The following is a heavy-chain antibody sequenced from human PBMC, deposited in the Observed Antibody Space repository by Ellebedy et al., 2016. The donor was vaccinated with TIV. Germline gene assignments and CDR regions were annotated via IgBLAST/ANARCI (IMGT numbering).Heavy chain of an antibody. D-gene: IGHD6-19*01. CDR1: GFTFSSYG. Sequence: GESLKISXAASGFTFSSYGMHWVRQAPGKGLEWVSSISSSSSYIYYADSVKGRFTISRDNAKNSLYLQMNSLRAEDTAVYYCARVLGDSGWWVYWGQGTLVTVSS. CDR3: ARVLGDSGWWVY. J-gene: IGHJ4*02. CDR2: ISSSSSYI. V-gene: IGHV3-21*01.